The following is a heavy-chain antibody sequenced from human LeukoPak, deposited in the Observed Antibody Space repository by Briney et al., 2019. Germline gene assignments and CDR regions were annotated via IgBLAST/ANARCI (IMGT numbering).Heavy chain of an antibody. CDR1: GYTFTSYG. CDR2: ISAYNGNT. D-gene: IGHD6-13*01. J-gene: IGHJ3*02. Sequence: ASVKVSCKASGYTFTSYGISWVRQAPGQGLEWMGWISAYNGNTNYAQKLQGRVTMTTDTSTSTAYVELRSLRSDDTAVYYCARISKQQLVSANTFDIWGQGTMVTVSS. CDR3: ARISKQQLVSANTFDI. V-gene: IGHV1-18*01.